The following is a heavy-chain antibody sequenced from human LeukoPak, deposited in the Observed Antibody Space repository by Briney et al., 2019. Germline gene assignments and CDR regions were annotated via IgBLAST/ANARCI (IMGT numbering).Heavy chain of an antibody. Sequence: GGALTLSCAASGFTFSSYGMSWVRQAPGKGVEWVSAISVSGGSTYYADSVKGRFTISRDDSKNRLYLQMNSLRADDTAIYYCAKNTTYYDSGGYYHGLHPSAYWGQGNLVTVSS. D-gene: IGHD3-22*01. V-gene: IGHV3-23*01. J-gene: IGHJ4*02. CDR3: AKNTTYYDSGGYYHGLHPSAY. CDR1: GFTFSSYG. CDR2: ISVSGGST.